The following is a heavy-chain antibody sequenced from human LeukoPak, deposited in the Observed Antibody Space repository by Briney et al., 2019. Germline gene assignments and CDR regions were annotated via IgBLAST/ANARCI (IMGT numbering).Heavy chain of an antibody. CDR3: ARDPPLGSCSTISCPHLDY. Sequence: SGGSLRLSCAASGFTFSRYSMNWVRQAPGKGLEWVSSISSSSSFIYYADSVKGRFTISRDNAKNSLYLQMSSLRAEDTAVYYCARDPPLGSCSTISCPHLDYWGQGTLVTVSS. V-gene: IGHV3-21*01. D-gene: IGHD2-2*01. CDR2: ISSSSSFI. CDR1: GFTFSRYS. J-gene: IGHJ4*02.